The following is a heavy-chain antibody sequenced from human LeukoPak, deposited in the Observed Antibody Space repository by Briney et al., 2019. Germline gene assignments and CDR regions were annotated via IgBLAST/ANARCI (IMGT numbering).Heavy chain of an antibody. V-gene: IGHV1-18*01. CDR3: ARDPRRGRYFDY. CDR2: ISAYNGNT. Sequence: GASVKVSCKASGYTFTIYGISWVRQAPGPGLEWMGWISAYNGNTNYAQKLQGRVTITTDTSTSTAYMEPRSLRSDDTAVYYCARDPRRGRYFDYWGQGTLVSVSS. CDR1: GYTFTIYG. J-gene: IGHJ4*02.